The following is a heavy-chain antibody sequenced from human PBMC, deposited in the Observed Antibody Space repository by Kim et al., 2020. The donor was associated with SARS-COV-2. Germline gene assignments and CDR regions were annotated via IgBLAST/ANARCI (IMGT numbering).Heavy chain of an antibody. D-gene: IGHD3-16*01. Sequence: RTGYADSVKGRFTISRDNARNSLYLQMNSLRDDDTAVYFCVRDIFPGGADVWGQGTTVTVSS. J-gene: IGHJ6*02. CDR3: VRDIFPGGADV. V-gene: IGHV3-9*01. CDR2: RT.